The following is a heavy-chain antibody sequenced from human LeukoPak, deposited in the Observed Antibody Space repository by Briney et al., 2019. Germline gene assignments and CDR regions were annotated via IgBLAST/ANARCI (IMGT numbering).Heavy chain of an antibody. V-gene: IGHV4-30-4*08. Sequence: SETLSLTCTVSGGSISSGDYCWSWIRQPSGKGLEWIGYIYYSGSTYYNPSLESRVTISVDTSKNQFSLKLSSVTAADTAVYYCARRMTYYDILTGYPQPYYFDYWGQGTLVTVSS. CDR1: GGSISSGDYC. J-gene: IGHJ4*02. CDR3: ARRMTYYDILTGYPQPYYFDY. D-gene: IGHD3-9*01. CDR2: IYYSGST.